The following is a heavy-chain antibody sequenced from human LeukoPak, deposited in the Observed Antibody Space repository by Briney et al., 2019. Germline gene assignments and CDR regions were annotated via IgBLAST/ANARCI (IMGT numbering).Heavy chain of an antibody. CDR3: AKDTQLVQAFDI. CDR2: ISGSGGST. CDR1: GFTFSSYA. J-gene: IGHJ3*02. D-gene: IGHD6-6*01. V-gene: IGHV3-23*01. Sequence: GGSLRLSCAASGFTFSSYAMSWVRQAPGKGLEWVSAISGSGGSTYYADSVKGRFTISRDNSKNTPYLQMNSLRAEDTAVYYCAKDTQLVQAFDIWGQGTMVTVSS.